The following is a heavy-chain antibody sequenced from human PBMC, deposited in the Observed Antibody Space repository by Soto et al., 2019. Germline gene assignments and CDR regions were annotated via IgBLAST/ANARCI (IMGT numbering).Heavy chain of an antibody. CDR1: GFTFSSYA. D-gene: IGHD3-9*01. CDR2: ISGSGGST. CDR3: AQDTLYFDWLLSPASPFDY. Sequence: EVQLLESGGGLVQPGGSLRLSCAASGFTFSSYAMSWVRQAPGKGLEWVSAISGSGGSTYYADSVKGRFTISRDNSKNTLYLQMNSLRAEDTAVYYCAQDTLYFDWLLSPASPFDYWGQGTLVTVSS. J-gene: IGHJ4*02. V-gene: IGHV3-23*01.